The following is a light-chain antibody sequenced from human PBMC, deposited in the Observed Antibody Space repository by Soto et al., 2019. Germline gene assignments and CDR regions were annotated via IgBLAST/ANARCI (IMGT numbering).Light chain of an antibody. CDR1: QNIRNY. V-gene: IGKV1-39*01. Sequence: DIQMTQSPSSLSASVGDRVAITCRASQNIRNYLNWYQQKPGKAPKVLIYGAASLKSGVPSRFSGSGSGRNFTLTINSLQPEDYATYYCQQSYNIQALTFGGGTKVEIK. J-gene: IGKJ4*02. CDR2: GAA. CDR3: QQSYNIQALT.